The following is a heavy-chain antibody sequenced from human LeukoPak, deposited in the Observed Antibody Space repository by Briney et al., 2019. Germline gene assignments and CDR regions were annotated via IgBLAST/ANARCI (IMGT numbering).Heavy chain of an antibody. CDR3: ARHAVVEATVVTSSALLAFDI. CDR1: GGSFSGYY. CDR2: INHSGST. V-gene: IGHV4-34*01. J-gene: IGHJ3*02. D-gene: IGHD4-23*01. Sequence: PSETLSLTCAVYGGSFSGYYWSWIRQPPGKGLEWIGEINHSGSTNYNPSLKSRVTISVDTSKNQFSLKLSSVTAADTAVYYCARHAVVEATVVTSSALLAFDIWGQGTMVTVSS.